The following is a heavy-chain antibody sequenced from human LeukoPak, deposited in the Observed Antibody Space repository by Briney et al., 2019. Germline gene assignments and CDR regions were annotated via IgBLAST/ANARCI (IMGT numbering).Heavy chain of an antibody. CDR3: ARPLRDYGDYVGDAFDI. J-gene: IGHJ3*02. CDR1: GYSFTSYW. CDR2: IYPGDSDT. Sequence: GESLKISCKGSGYSFTSYWIGWVRQMPGKGLEWMGIIYPGDSDTRYSPSFQGQVTISADKSISTAYLQWSSLKASDTAMYYCARPLRDYGDYVGDAFDIWGQGTMVTVSS. D-gene: IGHD4-17*01. V-gene: IGHV5-51*01.